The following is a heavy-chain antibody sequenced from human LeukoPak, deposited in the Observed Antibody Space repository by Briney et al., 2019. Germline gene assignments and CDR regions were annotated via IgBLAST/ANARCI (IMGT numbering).Heavy chain of an antibody. V-gene: IGHV1-18*01. J-gene: IGHJ4*02. CDR1: GYTFTSYG. Sequence: GASVKVSCKASGYTFTSYGISWVRQAPGQGLEWMGWISAYNGNTNYAQKLQGRVTMTTDTSTSTAYMELRSLRSDDTAVYYCARDLYYDDYYDSSGYRFDYWGQGTLVTVSS. D-gene: IGHD3-22*01. CDR3: ARDLYYDDYYDSSGYRFDY. CDR2: ISAYNGNT.